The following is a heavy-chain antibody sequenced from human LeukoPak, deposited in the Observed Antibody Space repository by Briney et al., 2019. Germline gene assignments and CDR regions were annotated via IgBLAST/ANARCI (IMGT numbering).Heavy chain of an antibody. CDR2: IYSSGST. Sequence: PGGSLRLSCAASGFTVSSNYMSWVRQAPGKGLEWVSVIYSSGSTYYADSVKGRFTISRDTSRNILYLQMNSLRGEDAAVYYCARDSITEAGRDYWGQGTLVTVSS. D-gene: IGHD6-19*01. V-gene: IGHV3-66*01. CDR3: ARDSITEAGRDY. J-gene: IGHJ4*02. CDR1: GFTVSSNY.